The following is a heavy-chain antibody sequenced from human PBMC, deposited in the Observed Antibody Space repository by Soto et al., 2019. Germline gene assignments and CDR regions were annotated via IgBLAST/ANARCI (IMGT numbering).Heavy chain of an antibody. D-gene: IGHD4-17*01. V-gene: IGHV3-66*01. J-gene: IGHJ3*02. Sequence: GGSLRLSCTASGFTVSSSYMNWVRRAPGKGLEWVSAIYRGGTTYYADSVKGRFSISRDSSKNTLYLQMNSLRAEDMAVYYCARAKGYGDYDHDAFDIWGQGTMVTVSS. CDR3: ARAKGYGDYDHDAFDI. CDR1: GFTVSSSY. CDR2: IYRGGTT.